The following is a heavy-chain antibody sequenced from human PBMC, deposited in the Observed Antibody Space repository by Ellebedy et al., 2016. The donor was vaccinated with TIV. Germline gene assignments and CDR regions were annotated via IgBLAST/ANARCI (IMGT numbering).Heavy chain of an antibody. CDR3: ARLTRTIFGVLQTIDY. D-gene: IGHD3-3*01. CDR1: GGSISSYY. J-gene: IGHJ4*02. V-gene: IGHV4-59*08. Sequence: MPSETLSLTCTVSGGSISSYYWSWIRQPPGKGLEWMGYIYSSGSTTYNPSLKSRVTISVDTSKNQFSLKLSSVTAADTAVYYCARLTRTIFGVLQTIDYWGQGTLVTVSS. CDR2: IYSSGST.